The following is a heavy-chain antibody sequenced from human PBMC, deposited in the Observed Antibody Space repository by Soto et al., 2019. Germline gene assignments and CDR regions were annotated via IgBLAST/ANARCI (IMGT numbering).Heavy chain of an antibody. V-gene: IGHV3-23*01. Sequence: EVPLLESGGGLVQPGGSLRLSFAASGFTFSSYAMNWVRQAPGKGLEWVSVISGSGDSTYYADSVKGRFTISRDNSKNTLYLQMNSLRAEDTAVYYCARRSSSWYFDYWGQGTLVTVSS. D-gene: IGHD6-13*01. CDR2: ISGSGDST. CDR1: GFTFSSYA. J-gene: IGHJ4*02. CDR3: ARRSSSWYFDY.